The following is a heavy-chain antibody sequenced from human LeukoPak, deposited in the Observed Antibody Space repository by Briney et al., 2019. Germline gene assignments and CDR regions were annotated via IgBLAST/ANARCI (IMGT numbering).Heavy chain of an antibody. CDR1: GFTFSSYG. D-gene: IGHD6-13*01. Sequence: GGSLRLSCAASGFTFSSYGMHWVRQAPGKGLEWVAFIRYDGSNKYYADSVKGRFTISRDNSKNTLYLQMNSLRAEDTAVYYCAKESAAARFAFDTWGQGTMVTVSS. CDR3: AKESAAARFAFDT. J-gene: IGHJ3*02. CDR2: IRYDGSNK. V-gene: IGHV3-30*02.